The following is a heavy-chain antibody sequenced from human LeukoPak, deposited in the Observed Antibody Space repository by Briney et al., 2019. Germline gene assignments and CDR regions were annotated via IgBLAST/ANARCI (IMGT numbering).Heavy chain of an antibody. CDR1: GGSISSSSYY. CDR2: IYYSGST. CDR3: ARGRGELLQGFDY. J-gene: IGHJ4*02. V-gene: IGHV4-39*07. Sequence: SETLSLTCIVSGGSISSSSYYWGWIRQSPGKGLEWIGSIYYSGSTYYNPSLKSRVTISVDTSKNQFSLKLSSVTAADTAVYYCARGRGELLQGFDYWGQGTLVTVSS. D-gene: IGHD1-26*01.